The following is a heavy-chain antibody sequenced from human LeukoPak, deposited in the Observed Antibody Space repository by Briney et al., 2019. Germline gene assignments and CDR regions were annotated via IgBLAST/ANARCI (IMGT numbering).Heavy chain of an antibody. CDR1: GGSFSGYY. V-gene: IGHV4-34*01. Sequence: SETLSLTCAVSGGSFSGYYWSWIRQPPGKGLEWIGEINHSGSTNYNPSLKSRVTISVDTSKNQFSLKLSSVTAADTAVYYCARGVGGTSFAWFDPWGQGTLVTVSS. D-gene: IGHD2-2*01. CDR3: ARGVGGTSFAWFDP. J-gene: IGHJ5*02. CDR2: INHSGST.